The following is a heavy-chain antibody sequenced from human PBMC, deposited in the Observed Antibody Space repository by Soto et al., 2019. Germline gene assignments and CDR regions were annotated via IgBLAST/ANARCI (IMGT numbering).Heavy chain of an antibody. D-gene: IGHD2-2*01. CDR1: GGSISSYY. Sequence: PSETLSLTCTVSGGSISSYYWSWIRQPPGKGLEWIGYIYYSGSTNYNPSLKSRVTLSVDTSKNQFSLKLSSVTAADTAVYYCARIHPIVVVPAAIPDIWGQGTMVT. V-gene: IGHV4-59*01. J-gene: IGHJ3*02. CDR3: ARIHPIVVVPAAIPDI. CDR2: IYYSGST.